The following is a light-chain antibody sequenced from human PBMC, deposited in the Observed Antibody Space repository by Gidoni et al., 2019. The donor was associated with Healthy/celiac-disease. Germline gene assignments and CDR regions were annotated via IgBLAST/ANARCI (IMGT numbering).Light chain of an antibody. CDR2: DAS. V-gene: IGKV3D-11*01. CDR3: QQRSNCS. Sequence: ELVLTQSPATLSLSPGERATLSCRASQGVSSYLAWYQQKPGQAPRLLIYDASNRATGSPARFSGSGPGTDFTLTISSLEPEDFAVYYCQQRSNCSFGGGTKVEIK. CDR1: QGVSSY. J-gene: IGKJ4*01.